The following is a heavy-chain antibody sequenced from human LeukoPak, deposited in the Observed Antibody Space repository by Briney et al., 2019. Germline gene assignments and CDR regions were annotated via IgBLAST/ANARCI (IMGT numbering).Heavy chain of an antibody. CDR3: AKDRHALSAAGTDY. CDR1: GFTVSSTY. V-gene: IGHV3-23*01. Sequence: GGSLRLSCAASGFTVSSTYMSWVRQAPGKGLEWVSAISGSGGSTYYADSVKGRFTISRDNSKNTLYLQMNSLRAEDTAVYYCAKDRHALSAAGTDYWGQGTLVTVSS. CDR2: ISGSGGST. J-gene: IGHJ4*02. D-gene: IGHD6-13*01.